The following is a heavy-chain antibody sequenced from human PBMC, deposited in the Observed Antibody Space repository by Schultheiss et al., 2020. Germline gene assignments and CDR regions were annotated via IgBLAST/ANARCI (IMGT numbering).Heavy chain of an antibody. D-gene: IGHD1-14*01. J-gene: IGHJ4*02. CDR3: ARRGYRNHIDY. Sequence: SETLSLTCTVSGGSISSYYWSWIRQPPGKGLEWIGYFYYAGSSNYNPSLKGRVAMSVDTSKNQFSLKLSSVTAADTAVYYCARRGYRNHIDYWGQGTLVTVSS. CDR2: FYYAGSS. V-gene: IGHV4-59*08. CDR1: GGSISSYY.